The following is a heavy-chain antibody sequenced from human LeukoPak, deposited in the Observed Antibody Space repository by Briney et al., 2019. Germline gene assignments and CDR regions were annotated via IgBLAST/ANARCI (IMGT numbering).Heavy chain of an antibody. CDR2: MYLGGTT. D-gene: IGHD6-19*01. CDR3: AGLEGRYSTDWFYFFDY. V-gene: IGHV4-4*02. CDR1: GFTFSSYSM. J-gene: IGHJ4*02. Sequence: GSLRLSCAASGFTFSSYSMNWLRQPPGKGLEWIGEMYLGGTTNFNPSLKSRVTILIDKSKNQLSLQLTSVTAADTAVYYCAGLEGRYSTDWFYFFDYWGQGALVTVSS.